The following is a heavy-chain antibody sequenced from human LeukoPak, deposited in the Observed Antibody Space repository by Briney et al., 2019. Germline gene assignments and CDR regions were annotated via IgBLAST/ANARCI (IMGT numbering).Heavy chain of an antibody. D-gene: IGHD4-11*01. V-gene: IGHV4-34*01. CDR3: ARHVDMTTVNYYYLDV. Sequence: SETLSLTCAVYGGSFSTYSWSWIRQPPGKRLEWIGDINYSGNTNYNPSFKSRVIASIDTSKDQFSLKLNSVTAGDTAVYYCARHVDMTTVNYYYLDVWGKGTTVTVSS. CDR2: INYSGNT. J-gene: IGHJ6*03. CDR1: GGSFSTYS.